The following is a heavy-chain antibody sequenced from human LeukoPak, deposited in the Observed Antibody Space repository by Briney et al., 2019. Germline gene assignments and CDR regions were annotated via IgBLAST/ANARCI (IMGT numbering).Heavy chain of an antibody. Sequence: ASVKVSCKASGYTFTSYGITWVRQAPGQGLEWIGWISTYNGNTSNAQKLQGRVTMTTDTSTNTAYMELRSLRSDDTAVYYCARVYNYYDTSGYYLGNYFDYWGRGTLVTVSS. CDR2: ISTYNGNT. CDR1: GYTFTSYG. V-gene: IGHV1-18*01. J-gene: IGHJ4*02. CDR3: ARVYNYYDTSGYYLGNYFDY. D-gene: IGHD3-22*01.